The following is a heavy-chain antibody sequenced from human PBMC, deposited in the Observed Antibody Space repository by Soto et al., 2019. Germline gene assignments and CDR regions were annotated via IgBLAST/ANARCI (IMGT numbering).Heavy chain of an antibody. Sequence: QVQLVESGGGVVQPGRSLRLSCAASGFTFSSYGMHWVRQAPGKGLEWVAVISYDGSNKYYADSVKGRFTISRDNSKNTLYLQMNSLRAEDTAVYYCAKDLTIFGVVSFGYFDYWGQGTLVTVSS. CDR3: AKDLTIFGVVSFGYFDY. CDR1: GFTFSSYG. D-gene: IGHD3-3*01. V-gene: IGHV3-30*18. CDR2: ISYDGSNK. J-gene: IGHJ4*02.